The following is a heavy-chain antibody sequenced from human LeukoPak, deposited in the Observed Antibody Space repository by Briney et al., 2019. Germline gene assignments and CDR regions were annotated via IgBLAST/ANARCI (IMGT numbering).Heavy chain of an antibody. CDR1: GGSISSGTYY. J-gene: IGHJ4*02. CDR3: ATHTYDSSGYYFVY. Sequence: SETLSLTCTVSGGSISSGTYYWGWIRQPPGKGLEWIGSLPYSGTTYYNPSLKSRVTVSVETSKNQFSLKLSSVTAADTAVYYCATHTYDSSGYYFVYWGQGTLVTVSS. CDR2: LPYSGTT. D-gene: IGHD3-22*01. V-gene: IGHV4-39*01.